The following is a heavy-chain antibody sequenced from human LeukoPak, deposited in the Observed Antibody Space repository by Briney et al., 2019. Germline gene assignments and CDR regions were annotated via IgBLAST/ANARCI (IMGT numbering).Heavy chain of an antibody. Sequence: SVKVSCKASGGTSSSYAISWVRQAPGQGLEWMGGIIPIFGTANYAQKFQGRVTITTDESTSTAYMELSSLRSEDTAVYYCARASQEMATTTSFDYWGQGTLVTVSS. J-gene: IGHJ4*02. CDR2: IIPIFGTA. D-gene: IGHD5-24*01. CDR1: GGTSSSYA. CDR3: ARASQEMATTTSFDY. V-gene: IGHV1-69*05.